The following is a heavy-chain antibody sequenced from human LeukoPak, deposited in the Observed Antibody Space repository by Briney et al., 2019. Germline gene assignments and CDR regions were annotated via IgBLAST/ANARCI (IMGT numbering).Heavy chain of an antibody. Sequence: KLGGSLRLSCAASGFTFSGYSMNWVRQAPGKGLEWVSSSSGTGNYIYYTDSVKGRFTISRDNAKSSLYLQMNSLRGEDTAVYYCARDRAAGPDAFDIWGQGTVVTVS. V-gene: IGHV3-21*01. J-gene: IGHJ3*02. CDR3: ARDRAAGPDAFDI. CDR1: GFTFSGYS. CDR2: SSGTGNYI. D-gene: IGHD6-13*01.